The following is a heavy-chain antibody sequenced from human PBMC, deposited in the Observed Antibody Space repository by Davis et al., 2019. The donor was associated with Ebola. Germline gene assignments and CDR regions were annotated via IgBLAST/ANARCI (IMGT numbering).Heavy chain of an antibody. Sequence: MPSETLSLTCAVYGGSFSDYYWSWIRQPPGKGLVWIGEVNHSGSTNYNPSLKSRVTISVDPSKNQFSLKLSSVTAADTAVYYCARGRVATILVNYHYYGMDFWGKGTTVTVSS. J-gene: IGHJ6*04. V-gene: IGHV4-34*01. D-gene: IGHD5-12*01. CDR3: ARGRVATILVNYHYYGMDF. CDR1: GGSFSDYY. CDR2: VNHSGST.